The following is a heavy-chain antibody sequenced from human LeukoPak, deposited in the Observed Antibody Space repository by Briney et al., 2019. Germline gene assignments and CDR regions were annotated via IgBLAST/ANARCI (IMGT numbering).Heavy chain of an antibody. CDR3: ARDLYGDYSHY. D-gene: IGHD4-17*01. Sequence: GGSLRLSCAASGFTFSSYSMSWVRQAPGKGLEWVSSISSSSSYIYYADSVKGRFTISRDNAKNSLYLQMNSLRAEDTAVYYCARDLYGDYSHYWGQGTLVTVSS. J-gene: IGHJ4*02. V-gene: IGHV3-21*01. CDR1: GFTFSSYS. CDR2: ISSSSSYI.